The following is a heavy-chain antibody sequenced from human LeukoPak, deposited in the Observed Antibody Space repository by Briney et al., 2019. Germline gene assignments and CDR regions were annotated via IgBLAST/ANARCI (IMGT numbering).Heavy chain of an antibody. CDR2: ISGSGGGT. Sequence: PWGSLRLSCAASGFTFSSYAMNRVRQAPGKGLEWVSAISGSGGGTYYADSVKGRFTIFRDNSKNTMYLQMNSLRAEDTALYYCAKDRWQLSPDYYYYMDVWGNGTTVTVSS. J-gene: IGHJ6*03. V-gene: IGHV3-23*01. CDR3: AKDRWQLSPDYYYYMDV. D-gene: IGHD2-15*01. CDR1: GFTFSSYA.